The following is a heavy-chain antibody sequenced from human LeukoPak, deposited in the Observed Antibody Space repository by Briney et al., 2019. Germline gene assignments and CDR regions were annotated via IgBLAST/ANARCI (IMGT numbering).Heavy chain of an antibody. J-gene: IGHJ4*02. Sequence: PGRSLRLSCAASGFTFDDYAMHWVRQAPGKGLEWVSGISWNSGSIGYADSVKGRFTISRDNAKNSLYLQMNSLRAEDTALYYCAKDMRGLGVHFDYWGQGTLVTVSS. CDR3: AKDMRGLGVHFDY. CDR2: ISWNSGSI. V-gene: IGHV3-9*01. D-gene: IGHD3-16*01. CDR1: GFTFDDYA.